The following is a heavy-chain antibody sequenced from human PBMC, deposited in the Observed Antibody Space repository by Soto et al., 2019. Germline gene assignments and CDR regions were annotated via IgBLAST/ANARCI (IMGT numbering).Heavy chain of an antibody. Sequence: PGESLKISCKGSGYSFTSYWIGWVRQMPGKGLEWMGIIYPGDSDTRYSPSFQGQVTISADKSISTAYLQWSSLKASDTAMYYCARNLFRGVVVVAATHWGQGTLVTVS. D-gene: IGHD2-15*01. V-gene: IGHV5-51*01. J-gene: IGHJ4*02. CDR3: ARNLFRGVVVVAATH. CDR1: GYSFTSYW. CDR2: IYPGDSDT.